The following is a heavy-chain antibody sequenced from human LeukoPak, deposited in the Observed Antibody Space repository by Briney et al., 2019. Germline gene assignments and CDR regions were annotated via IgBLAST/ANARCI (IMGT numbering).Heavy chain of an antibody. CDR2: IYYSGST. Sequence: SETLSLTCTVLGGSISSGAYYWRWIRQPPGKGLEWIGYIYYSGSTYYNPSRKSRVTISVDTSTNQFSLKLSSVTAAATAVYYCASDSSGYYSYWGQGTLVTVSS. V-gene: IGHV4-31*03. J-gene: IGHJ4*02. CDR3: ASDSSGYYSY. D-gene: IGHD3-22*01. CDR1: GGSISSGAYY.